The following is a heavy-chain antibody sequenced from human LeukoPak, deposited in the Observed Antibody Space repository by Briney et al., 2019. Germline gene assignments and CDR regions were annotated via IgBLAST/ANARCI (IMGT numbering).Heavy chain of an antibody. Sequence: GGSLRLSCAASGFTFSSYAMSWVRQAPGKGLEWVSAISGSGGSTYYADSVKGRFTISRDNSKNTLYLQINSLRAEDTAVYYCAKDGEGFYYYYYMDVWGKGTTVTVSS. V-gene: IGHV3-23*01. CDR1: GFTFSSYA. CDR2: ISGSGGST. D-gene: IGHD7-27*01. J-gene: IGHJ6*03. CDR3: AKDGEGFYYYYYMDV.